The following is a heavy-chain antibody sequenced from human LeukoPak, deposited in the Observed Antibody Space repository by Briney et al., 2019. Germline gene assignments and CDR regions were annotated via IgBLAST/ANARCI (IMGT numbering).Heavy chain of an antibody. J-gene: IGHJ4*02. CDR3: ARVFDS. CDR1: GGSVSTSDYY. Sequence: SETLSLTCTVSGGSVSTSDYYWGWIRQSPVKGLEWIGDVFYTGKTNYNPSLRGRATISIDTSKNQFSLKLTYVAAADSAVYYCARVFDSWGQGTLVTVSS. CDR2: VFYTGKT. V-gene: IGHV4-39*07.